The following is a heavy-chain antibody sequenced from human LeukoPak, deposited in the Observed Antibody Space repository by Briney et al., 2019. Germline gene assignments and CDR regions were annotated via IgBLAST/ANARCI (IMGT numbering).Heavy chain of an antibody. CDR3: ARRVRGVNDAFDI. J-gene: IGHJ3*02. V-gene: IGHV4-34*01. Sequence: SGTLSLTCAVYGGSFSDYYWSWIRQPPGKGLEWIGEINHSGSTNYNPSLKSRVTISVDTSKNHFSLKLSSVTAADTAVYYCARRVRGVNDAFDIWGQGTMVTVSS. CDR2: INHSGST. CDR1: GGSFSDYY. D-gene: IGHD3-10*01.